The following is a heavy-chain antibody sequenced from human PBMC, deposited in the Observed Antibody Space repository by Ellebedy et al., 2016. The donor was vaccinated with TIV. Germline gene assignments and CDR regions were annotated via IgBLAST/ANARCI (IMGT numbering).Heavy chain of an antibody. D-gene: IGHD3-22*01. CDR3: AEDRMYYYDSSGSYSYYAMDV. CDR1: GDSITNYY. CDR2: VHYRGSS. V-gene: IGHV4-59*01. Sequence: SETLSLXXSVSGDSITNYYWTWIRQPPGKGLEWIGFVHYRGSSNYNPSLKSRATISLDTSKKQFSLTVSSVTAEDTAVYYCAEDRMYYYDSSGSYSYYAMDVWGQGTTVTVSS. J-gene: IGHJ6*02.